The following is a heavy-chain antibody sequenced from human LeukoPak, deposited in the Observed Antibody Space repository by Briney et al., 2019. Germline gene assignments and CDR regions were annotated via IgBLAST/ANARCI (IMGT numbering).Heavy chain of an antibody. D-gene: IGHD3-9*01. J-gene: IGHJ3*02. V-gene: IGHV1-18*04. Sequence: ASVKVSCKASGYTFTSHGISWVRQAPGQGLEWMGWISAYNGNTNYAQKLQGRVTMTTDTSTSTAYMELRSLRSDDTAVYYCARDLDAYYDILTGGDAFDIWGQGTMVTVSS. CDR2: ISAYNGNT. CDR1: GYTFTSHG. CDR3: ARDLDAYYDILTGGDAFDI.